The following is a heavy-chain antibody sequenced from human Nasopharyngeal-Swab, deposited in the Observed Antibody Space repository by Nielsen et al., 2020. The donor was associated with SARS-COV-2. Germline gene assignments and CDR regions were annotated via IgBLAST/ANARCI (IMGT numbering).Heavy chain of an antibody. D-gene: IGHD2-15*01. J-gene: IGHJ6*02. V-gene: IGHV3-30*04. CDR1: GFTFSSYA. Sequence: GESLKISCAASGFTFSSYAMHWVRQAPGKGPEWVAVISYDGSNKYYADSVKGRFTISRDNSKNTLYLQMNSLRAEDTAVYYCARSLGGGYYYGMDVWGQGTTVTVSS. CDR2: ISYDGSNK. CDR3: ARSLGGGYYYGMDV.